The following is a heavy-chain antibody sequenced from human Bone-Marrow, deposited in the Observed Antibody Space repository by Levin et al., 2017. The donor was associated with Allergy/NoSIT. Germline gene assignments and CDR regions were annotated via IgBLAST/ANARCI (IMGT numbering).Heavy chain of an antibody. CDR3: AREGVLRFLEWLFTSPAWFDY. Sequence: LSLPCAASGFTFSSYWMSWVRQAPGKGLEWVANIKQDGSEKYYVDSVKGRFTISRDNAKNSLYLQMNSLRAEDTAVYYCAREGVLRFLEWLFTSPAWFDYWGQGTLVTVSS. CDR1: GFTFSSYW. V-gene: IGHV3-7*01. D-gene: IGHD3-3*01. J-gene: IGHJ4*02. CDR2: IKQDGSEK.